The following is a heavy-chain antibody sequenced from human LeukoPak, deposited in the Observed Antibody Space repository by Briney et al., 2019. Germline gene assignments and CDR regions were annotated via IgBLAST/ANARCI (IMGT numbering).Heavy chain of an antibody. Sequence: GGSLRLSCVASGFTFSIYAMSWVRQAPGKGLEWVSGITGSGDSTYNADSVRGRFTISRDNSKNTLYLQMNSLRAEDTAVYYCVRGSSGTVVRGVAWAWFDPWGQGTLVTVSS. V-gene: IGHV3-23*01. CDR2: ITGSGDST. D-gene: IGHD3-10*01. J-gene: IGHJ5*02. CDR3: VRGSSGTVVRGVAWAWFDP. CDR1: GFTFSIYA.